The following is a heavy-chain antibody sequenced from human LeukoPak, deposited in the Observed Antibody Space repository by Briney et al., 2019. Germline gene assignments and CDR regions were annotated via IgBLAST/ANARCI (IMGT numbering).Heavy chain of an antibody. V-gene: IGHV3-9*01. J-gene: IGHJ6*03. CDR1: GFTFDDYA. D-gene: IGHD2/OR15-2a*01. CDR2: ISWNSGNI. Sequence: PGRSLRLSCAGYGFTFDDYAMHWVRQTPGKGLEWVSGISWNSGNIAYADFVGGRFTISRDNAKNSLSLQMNSLSDEDTAVYYCAKDAYGGATFFYYMDVWGKGTTVTVSS. CDR3: AKDAYGGATFFYYMDV.